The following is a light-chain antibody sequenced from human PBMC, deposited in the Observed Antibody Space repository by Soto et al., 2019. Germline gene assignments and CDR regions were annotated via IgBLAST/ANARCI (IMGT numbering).Light chain of an antibody. CDR3: SSYAGSNNLV. J-gene: IGLJ2*01. Sequence: QAVVTQPPSASGSPGQSVTISCTGTSSDVGTYQYVSWYQHHPGKAPKLMIYEVSKRPSGVPDRFSGSKAGNTASLTVSGLQAEDEADYYCSSYAGSNNLVFGGGTKLTVL. CDR1: SSDVGTYQY. V-gene: IGLV2-8*01. CDR2: EVS.